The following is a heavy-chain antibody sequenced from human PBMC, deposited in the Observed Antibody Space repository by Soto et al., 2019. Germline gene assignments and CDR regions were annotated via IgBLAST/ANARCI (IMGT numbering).Heavy chain of an antibody. D-gene: IGHD3-3*01. CDR3: AKDQEYYDFWSGYYPGAFDI. V-gene: IGHV3-23*01. CDR2: ISGSGGST. Sequence: EVQLLESGGGLVQPGGSLRLSCAASGFTFSSYAMSWVRRAPGKGLEWVSAISGSGGSTYYADSVKGRFTISRDNSKNTLYLQMNSLRAEDTAVYYCAKDQEYYDFWSGYYPGAFDIWGQGTMVTVSS. J-gene: IGHJ3*02. CDR1: GFTFSSYA.